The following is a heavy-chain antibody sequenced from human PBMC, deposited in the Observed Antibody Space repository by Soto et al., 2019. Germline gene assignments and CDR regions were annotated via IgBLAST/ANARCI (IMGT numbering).Heavy chain of an antibody. D-gene: IGHD3-10*01. V-gene: IGHV3-21*01. CDR3: ASLYTSPGYYYYGMDV. J-gene: IGHJ6*02. Sequence: PGGSLRLSCAASGFTFSSYSMNWVRQAPGKGLEWVSSISSSSSYIYYADSVKGRSTISRDNAKNSLYLQMNSLRAEDTAVYYCASLYTSPGYYYYGMDVWGQGTTVTVSS. CDR1: GFTFSSYS. CDR2: ISSSSSYI.